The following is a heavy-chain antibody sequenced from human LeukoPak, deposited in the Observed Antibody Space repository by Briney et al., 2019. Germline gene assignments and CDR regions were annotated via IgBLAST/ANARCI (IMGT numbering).Heavy chain of an antibody. J-gene: IGHJ4*02. D-gene: IGHD3-10*01. CDR2: INNSGGST. CDR1: GFTFSSYA. V-gene: IGHV3-23*01. Sequence: GGSLRLSCAASGFTFSSYAMTWVRQAPGKGLEWVSGINNSGGSTYYADSVKGRFTFSRDNSKNTLYLQMNSLRAEDTAVYYCARIGSGSNVDYWGQGTLVTVSS. CDR3: ARIGSGSNVDY.